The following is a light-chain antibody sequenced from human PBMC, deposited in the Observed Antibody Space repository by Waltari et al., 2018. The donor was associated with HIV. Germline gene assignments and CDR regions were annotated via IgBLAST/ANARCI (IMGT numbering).Light chain of an antibody. V-gene: IGLV2-23*02. CDR2: EVS. CDR3: CSYARSGIP. J-gene: IGLJ2*01. CDR1: SSDVGRYNL. Sequence: QSALTQPAPVSGSFGQSITISCTGTSSDVGRYNLFSWYQYHPGKAPKLIIYEVSKRPSGVSNRSSGSKSGNTASLTVSGLQAEDEAHYYCCSYARSGIPFGGGTKLTVL.